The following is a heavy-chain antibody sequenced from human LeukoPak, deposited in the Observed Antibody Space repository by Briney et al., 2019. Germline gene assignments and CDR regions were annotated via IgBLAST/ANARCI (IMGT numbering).Heavy chain of an antibody. CDR1: GGSISSYY. V-gene: IGHV4-59*08. CDR2: IYYSGST. Sequence: SETLSLTCTVSGGSISSYYWSWIRQPPGKGLEWIGYIYYSGSTNYNPSLKSRVTISVDTSKNQFSLKLSSVTAADTAAYYCARLDSGYDFWGVDYWGQGTLVTVSS. CDR3: ARLDSGYDFWGVDY. D-gene: IGHD5-12*01. J-gene: IGHJ4*02.